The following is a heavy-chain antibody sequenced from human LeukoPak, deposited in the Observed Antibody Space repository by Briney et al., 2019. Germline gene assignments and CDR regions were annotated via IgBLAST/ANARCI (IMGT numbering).Heavy chain of an antibody. Sequence: GGSLRLSCAASGFTVSSNYMSWVRQAPWKGLEWVSVIYSGGSTYYADSVKGRFTISRDNSKNTLYLQMNSLRAEDTAVYYCAREDEGAFDIWGQGTMVTVSS. CDR3: AREDEGAFDI. V-gene: IGHV3-66*01. J-gene: IGHJ3*02. CDR1: GFTVSSNY. CDR2: IYSGGST.